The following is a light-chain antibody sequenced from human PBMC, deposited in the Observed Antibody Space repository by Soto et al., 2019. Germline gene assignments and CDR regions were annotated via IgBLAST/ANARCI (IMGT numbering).Light chain of an antibody. V-gene: IGLV2-23*01. Sequence: QSARTQPASVSGSPGQSITISCTGTSSDVGSYNLVSWYQHHPGKAPKLMIYEGSNRPSGVSNRFFGSKSGNTASLTISGLQAEDEADYYCSSYAGAVVFGGGTKVTVL. CDR3: SSYAGAVV. J-gene: IGLJ2*01. CDR2: EGS. CDR1: SSDVGSYNL.